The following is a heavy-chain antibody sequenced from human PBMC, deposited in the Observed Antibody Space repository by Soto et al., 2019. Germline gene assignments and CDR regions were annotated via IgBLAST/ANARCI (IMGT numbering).Heavy chain of an antibody. Sequence: EVQLLESGGGLVQPGGSLRRSCAASGFTFSSYAMSWVRQAPGKGLEWVSAISGSGGSTYYADSVKGRFTISSDNSKNTLYLQMNSLRAEDTAVYYCANGYSDGYYYYYGLDVWGQGTTVTVSS. D-gene: IGHD5-18*01. J-gene: IGHJ6*02. CDR1: GFTFSSYA. V-gene: IGHV3-23*01. CDR2: ISGSGGST. CDR3: ANGYSDGYYYYYGLDV.